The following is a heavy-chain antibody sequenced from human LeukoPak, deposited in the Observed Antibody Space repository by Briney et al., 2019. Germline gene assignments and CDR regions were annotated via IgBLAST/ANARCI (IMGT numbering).Heavy chain of an antibody. CDR2: IYYSGST. CDR3: ARDVDGVFDY. D-gene: IGHD2-8*01. V-gene: IGHV4-59*01. J-gene: IGHJ4*02. CDR1: GGSISSYY. Sequence: SETLSLTCTVSGGSISSYYWSWIRQPPGKGLEWIGYIYYSGSTNYNPSLKSRVTISVDTSKNQFSLKLSSVTAADTAVYYCARDVDGVFDYWGQGTLVTVSS.